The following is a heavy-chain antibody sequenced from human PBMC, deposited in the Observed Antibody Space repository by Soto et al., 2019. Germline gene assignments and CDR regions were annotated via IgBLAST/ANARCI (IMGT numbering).Heavy chain of an antibody. V-gene: IGHV1-18*01. Sequence: ASVKVSCKASGYTFTSYGISWLRQAPGQGLEWMGWISAYNGNTNYSQKLQGRVTMTTDTSTSTAYMELRSLRSDDTAVYYCASMGLGYEIDYWGQGTWSPSPQ. CDR3: ASMGLGYEIDY. J-gene: IGHJ4*02. D-gene: IGHD5-18*01. CDR2: ISAYNGNT. CDR1: GYTFTSYG.